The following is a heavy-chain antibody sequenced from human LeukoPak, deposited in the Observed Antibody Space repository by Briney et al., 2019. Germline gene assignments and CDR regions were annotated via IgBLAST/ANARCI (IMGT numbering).Heavy chain of an antibody. V-gene: IGHV3-74*01. CDR3: ARAPSEIGGYYPEYFRH. CDR2: IKSDGST. D-gene: IGHD3-22*01. J-gene: IGHJ1*01. CDR1: GFTFSSYW. Sequence: GGSLRLYCAASGFTFSSYWMHSVRQAPGKGLVWVSRIKSDGSTNYADSVKGRFTISRDNAKKTVSLQMNSLRAEDTGVYYCARAPSEIGGYYPEYFRHWGQGTLVTVSS.